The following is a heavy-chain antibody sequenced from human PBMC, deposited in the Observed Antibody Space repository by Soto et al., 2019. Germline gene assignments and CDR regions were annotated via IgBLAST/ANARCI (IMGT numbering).Heavy chain of an antibody. V-gene: IGHV3-48*01. Sequence: PGGSLRLSCAASGFTFSSYSMNWVRQAPGKGLEWVSYFSSSSTIYYADSVKGRFTISRDNAKNSLYLQMNSLRAEDTAVYYCAREFSMITLGGVIVMAPWAGAFDIWGQGTMVTVSS. J-gene: IGHJ3*02. CDR3: AREFSMITLGGVIVMAPWAGAFDI. CDR2: FSSSSTI. D-gene: IGHD3-16*02. CDR1: GFTFSSYS.